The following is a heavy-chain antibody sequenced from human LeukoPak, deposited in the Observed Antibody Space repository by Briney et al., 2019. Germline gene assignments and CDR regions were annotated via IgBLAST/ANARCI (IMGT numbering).Heavy chain of an antibody. D-gene: IGHD3-22*01. V-gene: IGHV4-59*01. J-gene: IGHJ5*02. Sequence: SETLSLTCTVSGGSISSYYWSWIRQPPGKGLEWIGYIYYSGSTNYNPSLKSRVTISVDTSKNQFSLKLSSVTAADTAVYYCARDLCDSSGYYYGWFDPWGQGTLVTVSS. CDR1: GGSISSYY. CDR3: ARDLCDSSGYYYGWFDP. CDR2: IYYSGST.